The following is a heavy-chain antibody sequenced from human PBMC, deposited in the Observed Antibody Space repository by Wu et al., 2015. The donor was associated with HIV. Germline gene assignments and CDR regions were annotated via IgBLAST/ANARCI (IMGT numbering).Heavy chain of an antibody. CDR3: ARGQEWLVPTGY. Sequence: QVQLFQSGTEMKKPGASVKVSCRASGYSFINYGISWVRQATGQGLEWMGWMNPNSGNTGYAQKFQGRVTMTRNTSISTAYMELSSLRSEDTAVYYCARGQEWLVPTGYWGQGTLVTVSS. D-gene: IGHD6-19*01. CDR2: MNPNSGNT. V-gene: IGHV1-8*01. J-gene: IGHJ4*02. CDR1: GYSFINYG.